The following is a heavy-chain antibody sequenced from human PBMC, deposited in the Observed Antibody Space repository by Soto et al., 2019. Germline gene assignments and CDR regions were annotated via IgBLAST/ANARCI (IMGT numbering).Heavy chain of an antibody. CDR1: GFSLSTSGVG. D-gene: IGHD4-17*01. V-gene: IGHV2-5*02. CDR2: IYWDDDK. CDR3: AHKYYGALYFQH. J-gene: IGHJ1*01. Sequence: QITLKESGPTLVKPTQTLTLTCTFSGFSLSTSGVGVGWIRQPPGKALEWLALIYWDDDKRYSPSLKSRLTLTKDTSKNQVVLTMTNMDPVDTATYYCAHKYYGALYFQHWGQGTLVTVSS.